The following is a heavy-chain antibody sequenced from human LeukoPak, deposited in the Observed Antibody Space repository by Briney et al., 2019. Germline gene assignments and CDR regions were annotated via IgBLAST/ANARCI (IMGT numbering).Heavy chain of an antibody. CDR3: ARDKQQLSY. J-gene: IGHJ4*02. D-gene: IGHD6-13*01. CDR2: VNLQGGT. Sequence: SGTLSLTCDVSGGSITRTNYWTWVRQPPGKGLEWIGEVNLQGGTNYNPSLLRRVAISVDTSANHVSLQMTSVTAADTAVYYCARDKQQLSYWGQGTLVTVSS. V-gene: IGHV4-4*02. CDR1: GGSITRTNY.